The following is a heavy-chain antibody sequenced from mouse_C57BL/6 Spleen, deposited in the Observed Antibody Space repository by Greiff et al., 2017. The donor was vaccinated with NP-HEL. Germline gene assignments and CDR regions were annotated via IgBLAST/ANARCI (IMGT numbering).Heavy chain of an antibody. Sequence: QVQLQQSGAELVRPGSSVKLSCKASGYTFTSYWMHWVKQRPIQGLEWIGNIDPSDSETHYNQKFKDKATLTVDKSSSTAYMQLSSLTSEDSAVYYCARRNYYGSTHYAMDYWGQGTSVTVSS. CDR3: ARRNYYGSTHYAMDY. V-gene: IGHV1-52*01. D-gene: IGHD1-1*01. CDR2: IDPSDSET. CDR1: GYTFTSYW. J-gene: IGHJ4*01.